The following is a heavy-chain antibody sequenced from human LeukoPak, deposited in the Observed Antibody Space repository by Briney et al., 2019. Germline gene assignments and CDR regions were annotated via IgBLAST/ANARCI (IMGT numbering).Heavy chain of an antibody. V-gene: IGHV4-30-2*01. CDR1: GGSISSGGYY. Sequence: SETLSLTCTVSGGSISSGGYYWSWIRQPPGKGLEWIGYIYHSGSTYYNPSLKSRVTISVDRSKNQFSLKLSSVTAADTAVYYCAREGKEMATITDYYYMDVWGKGTTVTASS. CDR3: AREGKEMATITDYYYMDV. J-gene: IGHJ6*03. D-gene: IGHD5-24*01. CDR2: IYHSGST.